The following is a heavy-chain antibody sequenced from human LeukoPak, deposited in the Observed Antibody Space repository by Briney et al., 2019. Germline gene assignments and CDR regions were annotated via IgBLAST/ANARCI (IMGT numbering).Heavy chain of an antibody. V-gene: IGHV4-30-2*01. CDR3: ATNPPPGDFWSGRGAFDI. D-gene: IGHD3-3*01. CDR2: IYHSGST. J-gene: IGHJ3*02. CDR1: GGSISSGGYY. Sequence: SQTLSLTCTVSGGSISSGGYYWSWIRQPPGKGLEWIGYIYHSGSTYYNPSLKSRVTISVDRSKNQFSLKLSSVTAADTAVYYCATNPPPGDFWSGRGAFDIWGQGTMVTVSS.